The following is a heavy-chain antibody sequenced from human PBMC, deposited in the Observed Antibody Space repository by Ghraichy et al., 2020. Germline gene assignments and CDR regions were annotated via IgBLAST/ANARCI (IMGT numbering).Heavy chain of an antibody. Sequence: SQTLSLTCTVSGDSIGSFFWSWIRQPPGKGLEWIGYVSNLGRNNYNPSLKSRVSFAVDTSKNQVSLELKSVTAADTATYYCARGPRSSELWCLDNWGQGTLVAVSS. J-gene: IGHJ4*02. V-gene: IGHV4-59*01. CDR2: VSNLGRN. CDR1: GDSIGSFF. D-gene: IGHD2-21*01. CDR3: ARGPRSSELWCLDN.